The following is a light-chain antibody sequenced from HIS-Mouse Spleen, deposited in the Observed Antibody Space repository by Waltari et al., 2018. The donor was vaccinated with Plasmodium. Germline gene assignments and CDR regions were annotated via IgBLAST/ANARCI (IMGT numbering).Light chain of an antibody. CDR3: CAYAGSYTLV. Sequence: QSALTQPRSVSGSPGQSVTISCTGTSSDVGGYNYVSWYQQHPGKAPKLMIYDVSKRPAGVPDRFSGSKSGNTASLTISGLQAEDDADYYGCAYAGSYTLVFGGGTKLTVL. J-gene: IGLJ2*01. V-gene: IGLV2-11*01. CDR2: DVS. CDR1: SSDVGGYNY.